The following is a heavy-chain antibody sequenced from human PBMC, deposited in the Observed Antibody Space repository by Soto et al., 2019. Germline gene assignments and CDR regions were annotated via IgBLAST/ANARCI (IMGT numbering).Heavy chain of an antibody. Sequence: SVKVSCKASGGTFSSYAISWVRQAPGQGLEWMGGIIPIFGTANYAQKFQGRVTITADESTSTAYMELSSPRSEDTAVYYCARGGEMATYYYYGMDVWGQGTTVTVSS. V-gene: IGHV1-69*13. D-gene: IGHD5-12*01. CDR3: ARGGEMATYYYYGMDV. CDR1: GGTFSSYA. CDR2: IIPIFGTA. J-gene: IGHJ6*02.